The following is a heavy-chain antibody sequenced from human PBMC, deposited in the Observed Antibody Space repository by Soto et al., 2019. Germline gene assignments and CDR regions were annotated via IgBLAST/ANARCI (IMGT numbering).Heavy chain of an antibody. J-gene: IGHJ4*02. CDR2: IYPSGMP. CDR3: ARERGGYGLFDS. CDR1: GGSISNTAYS. Sequence: PSETLSLTCTVSGGSISNTAYSWGWIRQPPGKGLEWIGYIYPSGMPFYNPSLRSRVTISIGRSNDQFSLNLKSVTAADTAVYYRARERGGYGLFDSWGQGTLVTVSS. D-gene: IGHD5-18*01. V-gene: IGHV4-30-2*01.